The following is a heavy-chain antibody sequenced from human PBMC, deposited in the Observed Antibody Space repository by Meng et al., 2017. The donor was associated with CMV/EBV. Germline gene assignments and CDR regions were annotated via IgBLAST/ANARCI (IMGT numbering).Heavy chain of an antibody. CDR2: IYYSGST. CDR3: SRVVKNMDYDFWSSEDDAFDI. V-gene: IGHV4-59*01. CDR1: GGPISSYY. Sequence: SETLSLTCTVSGGPISSYYWSWIRQPPGKGLEWIGYIYYSGSTNYNPSLKSRVTISVDTSKNQFSLKLSPVTAADTAVYYCSRVVKNMDYDFWSSEDDAFDIWGQGTMVTVSS. D-gene: IGHD3-3*01. J-gene: IGHJ3*02.